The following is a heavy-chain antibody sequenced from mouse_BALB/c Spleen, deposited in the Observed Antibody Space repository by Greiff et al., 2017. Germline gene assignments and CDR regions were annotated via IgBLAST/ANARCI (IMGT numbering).Heavy chain of an antibody. D-gene: IGHD1-1*01. CDR3: ARVPLRGAMDY. CDR2: IWAGGST. Sequence: VQRVESGPGLVAPSQSLSITCTVSGFSLTSYGVHWVRQPPGKGLEWLGVIWAGGSTNYNSALMSRLSISKDNSKSQVFLKMNSLQTDDTAMYYCARVPLRGAMDYWGQGTSVTVSS. CDR1: GFSLTSYG. J-gene: IGHJ4*01. V-gene: IGHV2-9*02.